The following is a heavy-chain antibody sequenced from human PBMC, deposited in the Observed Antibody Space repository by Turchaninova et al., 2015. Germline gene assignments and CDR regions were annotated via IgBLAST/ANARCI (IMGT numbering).Heavy chain of an antibody. CDR2: IIPIVIKQ. D-gene: IGHD3-22*01. Sequence: QVQLVQSGAEVEKPGSSVKVSCKASGGTLNSYAFSSYAISWVRQAPGQGLEWMGGIIPIVIKQNYPMKFQGRGTITAVFSTTTVYMELSSLGSEETAVYYCARTYYYDSSGYYHDAFDIWGQGTMVTVSS. V-gene: IGHV1-69*01. CDR3: ARTYYYDSSGYYHDAFDI. J-gene: IGHJ3*02. CDR1: GGTLNSYAFSSYA.